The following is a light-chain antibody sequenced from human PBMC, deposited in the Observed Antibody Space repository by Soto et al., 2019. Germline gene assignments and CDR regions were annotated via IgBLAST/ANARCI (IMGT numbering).Light chain of an antibody. Sequence: QSVLTQPASVSGSPGQSITISCTGTSSDVGGYNYVSWYQRHPGKAPKLMIYALSNRPSGVSNRFSGSKSGNTASLTISGLQAEDEADYYCSSYTASSTLVVFGTGTKLTVL. J-gene: IGLJ1*01. CDR3: SSYTASSTLVV. CDR1: SSDVGGYNY. V-gene: IGLV2-14*01. CDR2: ALS.